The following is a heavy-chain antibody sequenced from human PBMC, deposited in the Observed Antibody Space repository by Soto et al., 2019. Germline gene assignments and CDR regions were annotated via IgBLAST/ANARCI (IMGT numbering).Heavy chain of an antibody. D-gene: IGHD3-22*01. Sequence: QVQLQESGPGLVKPSQNLSLTCSVSGASISSGDYYWSWIRQHPGKGLEWIGYIYDSGSTYYNPYLKSRVTISVDTSKIEFSLKLSSVTVADTAVYYCASIYDSSVYDYGNNWFDPWGQGTLVTVSS. V-gene: IGHV4-31*03. CDR1: GASISSGDYY. J-gene: IGHJ5*02. CDR3: ASIYDSSVYDYGNNWFDP. CDR2: IYDSGST.